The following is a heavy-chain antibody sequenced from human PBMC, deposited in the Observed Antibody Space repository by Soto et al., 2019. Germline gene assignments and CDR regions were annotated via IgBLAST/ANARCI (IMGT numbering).Heavy chain of an antibody. CDR1: RSSFSSSGAG. CDR2: IFWNDDK. CDR3: AHRGSGYSSSSNSFDY. Sequence: SGPTLVNPTQTLTLTCTFSRSSFSSSGAGVGWIRQPPGKALEWLALIFWNDDKRYSPSLKSRLTITKDTSKNQVVLTMTNMDPVDTATYYCAHRGSGYSSSSNSFDYWGQGTLVTVSS. D-gene: IGHD6-6*01. V-gene: IGHV2-5*01. J-gene: IGHJ4*02.